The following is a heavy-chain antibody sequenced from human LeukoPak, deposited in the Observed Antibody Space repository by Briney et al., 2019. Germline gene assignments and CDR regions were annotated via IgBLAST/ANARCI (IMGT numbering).Heavy chain of an antibody. Sequence: PGGSRRLSCAASGFTFDDYGMSWVRQAPGKGLEWVSGINWNGGNTGYADSVKGRFSISRDNAKNSLYLQMNSLRAEDTALYYCARPIRYYYDSSGYLPVFDYWGQGTLVTVSS. V-gene: IGHV3-20*04. CDR1: GFTFDDYG. CDR2: INWNGGNT. J-gene: IGHJ4*02. D-gene: IGHD3-22*01. CDR3: ARPIRYYYDSSGYLPVFDY.